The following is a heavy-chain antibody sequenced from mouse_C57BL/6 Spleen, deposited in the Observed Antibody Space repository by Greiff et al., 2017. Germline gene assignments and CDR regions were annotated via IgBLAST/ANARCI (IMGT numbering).Heavy chain of an antibody. V-gene: IGHV14-3*01. Sequence: EVKLVESVAELVRPGASVKLSCTASGFNIKNTYMHWVKQRPEQGLEWIGRIDPANGNTKYAPKFQGKATITADTSSNTAYLQLSSLTSEDTAIYYCARGSNYGGDYAMDYWGQGTSVTVSS. J-gene: IGHJ4*01. CDR3: ARGSNYGGDYAMDY. CDR1: GFNIKNTY. D-gene: IGHD2-5*01. CDR2: IDPANGNT.